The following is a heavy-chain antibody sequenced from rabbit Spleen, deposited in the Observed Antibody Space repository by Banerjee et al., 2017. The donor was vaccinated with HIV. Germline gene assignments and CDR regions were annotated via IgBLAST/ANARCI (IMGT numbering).Heavy chain of an antibody. CDR2: IATGSSGFT. CDR1: GFSFSSNYY. Sequence: QEQLEETGGGLVQPEGSLTLTCTASGFSFSSNYYMCWVRQAPGKGLEWIACIATGSSGFTYDASWAKGRFTCSKASSTTVDLKMTSLTVADTATYFCARDAGSVHYIDVSFDLWGQGTLVTVS. V-gene: IGHV1S45*01. CDR3: ARDAGSVHYIDVSFDL. D-gene: IGHD8-1*01. J-gene: IGHJ4*01.